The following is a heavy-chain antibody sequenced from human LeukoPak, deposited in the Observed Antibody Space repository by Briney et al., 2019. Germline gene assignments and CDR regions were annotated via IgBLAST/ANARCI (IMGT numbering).Heavy chain of an antibody. J-gene: IGHJ4*02. D-gene: IGHD7-27*01. CDR1: GYTFTSYD. Sequence: ASVKVSCKASGYTFTSYDINWVRQATGQGLEWMGWMNPNSGNTGYAQKFQGRVTITRNTSISTAYMELSSLRSEDTAVYYCAKGTGDTAYYFDFWGQGVLVTVSS. CDR3: AKGTGDTAYYFDF. CDR2: MNPNSGNT. V-gene: IGHV1-8*03.